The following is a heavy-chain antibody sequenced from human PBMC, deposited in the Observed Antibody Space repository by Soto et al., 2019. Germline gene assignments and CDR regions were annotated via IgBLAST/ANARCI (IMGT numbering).Heavy chain of an antibody. D-gene: IGHD2-21*01. J-gene: IGHJ6*02. CDR2: INPSGGST. Sequence: ASVNVSCKSSGYTFTNYYIHWVRQAPGQGLEWMGVINPSGGSTTYAQKFQGRVTMTRDTSTSTVYMELSSLISEDTTEYYCAREASKYSGMDVWGQGTTVTVSS. CDR3: AREASKYSGMDV. CDR1: GYTFTNYY. V-gene: IGHV1-46*01.